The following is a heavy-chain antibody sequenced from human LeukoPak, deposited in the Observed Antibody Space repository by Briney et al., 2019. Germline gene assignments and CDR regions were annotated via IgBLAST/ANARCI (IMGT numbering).Heavy chain of an antibody. D-gene: IGHD5-12*01. V-gene: IGHV3-7*04. CDR1: GFTFSSCG. Sequence: PGGSLRLSCAASGFTFSSCGFNWVRQAPGKGLEWVANIKEDGSEEYYVDSVKGRFTISRDNARKSLYLQMNSLRVEDTAVYYCARGYSGYEFGYWGQGTLVSVSS. CDR3: ARGYSGYEFGY. J-gene: IGHJ4*02. CDR2: IKEDGSEE.